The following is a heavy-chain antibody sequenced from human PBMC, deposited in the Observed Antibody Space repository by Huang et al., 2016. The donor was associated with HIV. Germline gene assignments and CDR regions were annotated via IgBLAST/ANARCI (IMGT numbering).Heavy chain of an antibody. J-gene: IGHJ4*02. CDR2: INPMFGTP. V-gene: IGHV1-69*13. CDR1: GGTFSKYA. Sequence: QVQLVQSGAEVKTPGSSVKVSCKASGGTFSKYAISWVRQAPGHGLEWMGGINPMFGTPNYERKFQGRVTITADDSTSTTYVEVSSLRSEDTALYYCARGQLGSYGDYDVLYWGQGTLVTVSS. D-gene: IGHD4-17*01. CDR3: ARGQLGSYGDYDVLY.